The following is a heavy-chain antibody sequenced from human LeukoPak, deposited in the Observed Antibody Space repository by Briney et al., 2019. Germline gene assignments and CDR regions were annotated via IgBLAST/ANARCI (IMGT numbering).Heavy chain of an antibody. CDR1: GGSFSGYY. CDR2: INHSGST. Sequence: PSETLSLTCAVYGGSFSGYYWSWIRQPPGKGLEWIGEINHSGSTNYNPSLKSRVTISVDTSKNQFSLKLSSVTAADTAVYYCARAGVVVILYAFDYWGQGTLVTVSS. V-gene: IGHV4-34*01. J-gene: IGHJ4*02. D-gene: IGHD3-22*01. CDR3: ARAGVVVILYAFDY.